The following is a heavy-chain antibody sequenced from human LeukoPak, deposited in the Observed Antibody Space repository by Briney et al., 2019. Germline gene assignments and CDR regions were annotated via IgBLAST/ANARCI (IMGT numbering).Heavy chain of an antibody. V-gene: IGHV4-61*01. D-gene: IGHD3-10*01. J-gene: IGHJ4*02. CDR3: ARRYYGSGTNYFDY. CDR1: GGSVSSGSYY. CDR2: IYYSGST. Sequence: ESSETLSLTCTVSGGSVSSGSYYWSWIRQPPGKGLEWIGYIYYSGSTNYNPSLKSRVTISLGKSKNQFSLDLSSVTAADTAVYYCARRYYGSGTNYFDYWGQGTLVTVSS.